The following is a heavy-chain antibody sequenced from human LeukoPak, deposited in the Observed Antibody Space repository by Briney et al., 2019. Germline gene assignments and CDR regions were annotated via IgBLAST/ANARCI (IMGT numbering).Heavy chain of an antibody. CDR1: GYTFSAYY. CDR2: IPYDGSNK. V-gene: IGHV3-30*03. D-gene: IGHD3-10*01. J-gene: IGHJ6*02. Sequence: SCKASGYTFSAYYMHWVRQAPGKGLEWITLIPYDGSNKYYADSVKGRFTISRDNSKNTLYLQMNSLRAEDTAVYYCARYYGSGRGYYGLDVWGQGTTVTVFS. CDR3: ARYYGSGRGYYGLDV.